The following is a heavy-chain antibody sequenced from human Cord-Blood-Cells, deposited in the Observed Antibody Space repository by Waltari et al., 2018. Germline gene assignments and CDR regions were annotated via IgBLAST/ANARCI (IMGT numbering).Heavy chain of an antibody. CDR2: MSSSSSYI. D-gene: IGHD6-6*01. CDR1: GFTFRCYS. V-gene: IGHV3-21*01. CDR3: AREVRQLDAFDI. Sequence: EVQLVESGGGLVTPGGSLRLSCAASGFTFRCYSMTWARQAPGKGLEWGPSMSSSSSYISYADSVKVRFTIARDNAKNSLYLQMNSLRAEDTAVYYCAREVRQLDAFDIWGQGTMVTVSS. J-gene: IGHJ3*02.